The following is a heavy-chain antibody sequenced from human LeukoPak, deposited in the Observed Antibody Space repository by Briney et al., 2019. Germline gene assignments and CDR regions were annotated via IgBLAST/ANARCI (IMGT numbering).Heavy chain of an antibody. D-gene: IGHD6-19*01. CDR1: GFIFKKYW. CDR2: IKEDGSET. V-gene: IGHV3-7*01. Sequence: GGSLRLSCAASGFIFKKYWMNWVRQVPGKGLECLANIKEDGSETYYADSVKGRFTISRDNSKNMVYLQINSLKDEDTAVYYCARTREQWQVLDYWGQGTLVTVSS. J-gene: IGHJ4*02. CDR3: ARTREQWQVLDY.